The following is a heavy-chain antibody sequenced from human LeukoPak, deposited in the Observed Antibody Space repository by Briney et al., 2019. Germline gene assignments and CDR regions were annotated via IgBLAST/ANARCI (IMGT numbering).Heavy chain of an antibody. J-gene: IGHJ4*02. Sequence: GASVKVSCKASGYTFSSYGISWVRQAPGQGLEWMGWISAYNGNTNYRQKLQGRVTMTTDTSTSTAYMDLRSLRSDDTAIYYCVRDSPDGSGTYYNDSPDYWGQGTLVTVPS. CDR2: ISAYNGNT. CDR3: VRDSPDGSGTYYNDSPDY. D-gene: IGHD3-10*01. CDR1: GYTFSSYG. V-gene: IGHV1-18*01.